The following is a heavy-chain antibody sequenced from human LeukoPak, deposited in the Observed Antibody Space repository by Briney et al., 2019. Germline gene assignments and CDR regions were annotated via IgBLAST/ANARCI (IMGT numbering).Heavy chain of an antibody. CDR2: IYYSGST. CDR1: GGSSSSYY. Sequence: SETLSLTCTVSGGSSSSYYRSWIRQPPGKGLEWIGYIYYSGSTNYNPSLKSRVTISMDTSKNQFSLKLSSVTAADTAVYYCARVSLTTSAFDIWGQGTTVTVSS. J-gene: IGHJ3*02. D-gene: IGHD4-17*01. CDR3: ARVSLTTSAFDI. V-gene: IGHV4-59*01.